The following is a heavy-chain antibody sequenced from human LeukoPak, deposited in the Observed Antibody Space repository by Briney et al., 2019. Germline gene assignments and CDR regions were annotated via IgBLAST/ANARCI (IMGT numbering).Heavy chain of an antibody. CDR2: IYYSGST. D-gene: IGHD3-22*01. V-gene: IGHV4-39*07. Sequence: SETLSLTCTVSGGSISSSSYYWGWIRQPPGKGLEWIGSIYYSGSTYYNPSLKSRVTISVDTSKNQFSLKLSSVTAADTAVYYCARTYYYDSSGYPRGGGREIDYWGQGTLVTVSS. J-gene: IGHJ4*02. CDR3: ARTYYYDSSGYPRGGGREIDY. CDR1: GGSISSSSYY.